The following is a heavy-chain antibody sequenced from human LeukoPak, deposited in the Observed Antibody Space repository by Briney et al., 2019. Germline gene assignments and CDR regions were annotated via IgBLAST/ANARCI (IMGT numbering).Heavy chain of an antibody. Sequence: PSETLSLTCTVSGGSISSYYWSWIRQPPGKGLEWIGYIYYSGSTNYIPSLKSRVTISVDTSKNQFSLKLSSVTAADTAVYYCARARAGATRLLDIWGQGTMVTVSS. V-gene: IGHV4-59*01. CDR1: GGSISSYY. D-gene: IGHD1-26*01. CDR2: IYYSGST. J-gene: IGHJ3*02. CDR3: ARARAGATRLLDI.